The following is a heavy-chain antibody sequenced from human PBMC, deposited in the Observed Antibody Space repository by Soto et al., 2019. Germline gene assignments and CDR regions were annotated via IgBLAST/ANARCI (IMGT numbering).Heavy chain of an antibody. V-gene: IGHV3-21*01. Sequence: GGSLRLSCAASGFTFSHYTMSWVRQLPGKGLEWVSAISGSNSYIYYADSVKGRFTISRDNAKNSLYLQMNSLRAEDTAVYYCARDSDLGSGWYPYWGQGTLVTVSS. D-gene: IGHD6-19*01. CDR1: GFTFSHYT. CDR3: ARDSDLGSGWYPY. CDR2: ISGSNSYI. J-gene: IGHJ4*02.